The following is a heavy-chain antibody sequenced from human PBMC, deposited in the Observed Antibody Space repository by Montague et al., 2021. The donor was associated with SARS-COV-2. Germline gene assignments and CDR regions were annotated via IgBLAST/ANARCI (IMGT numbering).Heavy chain of an antibody. D-gene: IGHD3-10*01. Sequence: SQTLSLTCAVYGGSFSGYYWSWIRQPPGKGLEWIGEINNSGSTNYNPSLKSRVTISVDTSKNQFSLKLSSVTAADTAVYYCAIPMVRGFSRAFDIWGQGTMVTDSS. CDR2: INNSGST. CDR1: GGSFSGYY. V-gene: IGHV4-34*01. CDR3: AIPMVRGFSRAFDI. J-gene: IGHJ3*02.